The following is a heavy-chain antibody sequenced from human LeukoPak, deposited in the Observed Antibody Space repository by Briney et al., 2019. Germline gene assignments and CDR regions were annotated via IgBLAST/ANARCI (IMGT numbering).Heavy chain of an antibody. CDR3: AKGSNGYGDY. V-gene: IGHV3-30*18. D-gene: IGHD5-18*01. Sequence: PGRSLRLSCAASGLTFSNYGMHWVRQAPAKGLEWVAVISYDGSDKYYADSVKGRFTISRDNSKNTLSLQMNSLRAEDTAVYYCAKGSNGYGDYWGQGTLVTVSS. CDR1: GLTFSNYG. CDR2: ISYDGSDK. J-gene: IGHJ4*02.